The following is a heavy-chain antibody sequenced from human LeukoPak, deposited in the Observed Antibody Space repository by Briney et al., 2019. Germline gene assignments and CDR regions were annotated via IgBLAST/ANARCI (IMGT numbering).Heavy chain of an antibody. V-gene: IGHV3-7*01. Sequence: GRSLRLSCAASGFTFSSYWMSWVRQAPGMELEWVAIIKYDGSETYYVDSMKGRFTISRDNAKNSLYLQLNSLRAEDTAVYYCARDFWYSDRRGMDVWGQGTTVTVSS. J-gene: IGHJ6*02. CDR2: IKYDGSET. CDR3: ARDFWYSDRRGMDV. CDR1: GFTFSSYW. D-gene: IGHD2-21*02.